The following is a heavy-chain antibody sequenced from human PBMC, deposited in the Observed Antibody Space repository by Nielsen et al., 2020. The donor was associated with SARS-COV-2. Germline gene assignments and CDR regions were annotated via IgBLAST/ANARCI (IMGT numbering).Heavy chain of an antibody. CDR3: ARERLGIVY. Sequence: GESLKISCAGSGFTLSGYWMTWVRQAPGKGLEWVANINQGGDEKYYVDSVKGRFTVSRDNAKNALYLQMHSLRVEDTALYYCARERLGIVYWGQGTLVTVSS. J-gene: IGHJ4*02. V-gene: IGHV3-7*05. CDR2: INQGGDEK. D-gene: IGHD1-26*01. CDR1: GFTLSGYW.